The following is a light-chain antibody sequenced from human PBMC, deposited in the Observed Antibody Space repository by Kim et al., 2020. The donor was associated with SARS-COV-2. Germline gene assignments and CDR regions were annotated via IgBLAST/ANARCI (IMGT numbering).Light chain of an antibody. CDR1: QSVSSSY. V-gene: IGKV3-20*01. CDR3: QQYGSSYT. J-gene: IGKJ2*01. Sequence: EIVSTQSPGTLSLSPGERATLSCRVSQSVSSSYLAWYQQKPGQAPRLLIYGASSRATGIPDRFSGSGSGTDFTLTISRLEPEDFAVYYCQQYGSSYTFGQGTKLEI. CDR2: GAS.